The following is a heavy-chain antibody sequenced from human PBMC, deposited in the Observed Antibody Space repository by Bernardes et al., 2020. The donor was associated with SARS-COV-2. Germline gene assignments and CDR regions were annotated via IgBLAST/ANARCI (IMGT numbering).Heavy chain of an antibody. CDR2: IENDGSRT. J-gene: IGHJ4*02. Sequence: GGSLRLSCAASGFTFSNYWMHWVRQAPGKGLVWVSRIENDGSRTSYADSVKVRFTISRDNGKNTLYLQMNSLRVEDTAVYYCARDRRGASTDFDNWGQGTLVTVSS. D-gene: IGHD1-26*01. V-gene: IGHV3-74*01. CDR3: ARDRRGASTDFDN. CDR1: GFTFSNYW.